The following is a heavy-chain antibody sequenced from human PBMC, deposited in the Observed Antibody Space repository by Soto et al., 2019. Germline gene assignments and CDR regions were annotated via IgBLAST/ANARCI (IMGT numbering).Heavy chain of an antibody. CDR3: AKNRGYNYGLDAFDI. CDR1: GSTFSSYG. D-gene: IGHD5-18*01. V-gene: IGHV3-30*18. J-gene: IGHJ3*02. CDR2: ISYDGSDK. Sequence: QVQLVESGGGVVQPGRCLRLSCEASGSTFSSYGMNWVRQAPGKGLEWVAVISYDGSDKYYADSVKGRFTISRDNSKNTLYLQMNSLRAEDTAVYYCAKNRGYNYGLDAFDIWGQGTMVTVSS.